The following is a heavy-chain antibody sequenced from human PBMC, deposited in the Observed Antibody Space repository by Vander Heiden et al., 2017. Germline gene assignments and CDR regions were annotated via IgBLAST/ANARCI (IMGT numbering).Heavy chain of an antibody. Sequence: QVQLVQSGAEVKKPGASVKVDCKASGYTFTGFYMHWVRQAPGQGLEWMGWINPNSGGTNSAQKFQGRVTMTRDTSITTAYMELSGLRSDDTAVYYCAIMTTYYGMGVWGQGTTVTVSS. V-gene: IGHV1-2*02. CDR3: AIMTTYYGMGV. J-gene: IGHJ6*02. CDR2: INPNSGGT. CDR1: GYTFTGFY.